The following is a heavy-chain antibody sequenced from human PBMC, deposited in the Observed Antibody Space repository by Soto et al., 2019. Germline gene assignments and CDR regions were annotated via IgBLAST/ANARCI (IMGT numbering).Heavy chain of an antibody. D-gene: IGHD3-9*01. CDR3: ARDLCEGRCYYDILEYGMDV. V-gene: IGHV3-7*04. Sequence: PGGSLRLSCAASGFTFSSYWMSWVRQAPGKGLEWVANIKQDGSEKYYVDSVKGRFTISRDNAKNSLYLQMNSLRAEDTAVYYCARDLCEGRCYYDILEYGMDVWGQGTTVTVSS. CDR1: GFTFSSYW. J-gene: IGHJ6*02. CDR2: IKQDGSEK.